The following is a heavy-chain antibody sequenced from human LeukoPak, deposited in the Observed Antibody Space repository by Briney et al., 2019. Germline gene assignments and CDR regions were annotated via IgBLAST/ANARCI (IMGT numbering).Heavy chain of an antibody. CDR1: GGSISSYY. CDR2: IYYSGST. D-gene: IGHD6-19*01. Sequence: PSETLSLTCTVSGGSISSYYWSWIRQPPVKGLEWIGYIYYSGSTNYNPSLKSRVTISVDTSKNQFSLKLSSVTAADTAVYYCAREGSGEAVAPTHYGMDVWGQGTTVTVSS. CDR3: AREGSGEAVAPTHYGMDV. J-gene: IGHJ6*02. V-gene: IGHV4-59*01.